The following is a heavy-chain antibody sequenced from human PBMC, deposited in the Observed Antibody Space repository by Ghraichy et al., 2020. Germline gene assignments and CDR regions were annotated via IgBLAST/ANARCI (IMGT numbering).Heavy chain of an antibody. CDR1: GGSISSSSYY. D-gene: IGHD6-19*01. CDR3: ASWPPPSSGWYFDY. V-gene: IGHV4-39*01. Sequence: SETLSLTCTVSGGSISSSSYYWGWIRQPPGKGLEWIGSIYYSGSTYYNPSLKSRVTISVDTSKNQFSLKLSSVTAADTAVYYCASWPPPSSGWYFDYWGQGTLVTVSS. J-gene: IGHJ4*02. CDR2: IYYSGST.